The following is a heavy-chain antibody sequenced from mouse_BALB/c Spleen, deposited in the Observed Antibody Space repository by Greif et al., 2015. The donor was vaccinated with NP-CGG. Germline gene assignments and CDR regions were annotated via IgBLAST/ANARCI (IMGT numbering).Heavy chain of an antibody. J-gene: IGHJ4*01. Sequence: QVQLQQSGSVLVRPGASVKLSCKASGYTFTSSWMHWAKQRPGQGLEWIGEIHPNSGNTNYNEKFKGKATLTVDTSSSTAYVDLSSLTSEDSAVYYCARGNYGSSWGVYAMDYWGQGTSVTVSS. CDR2: IHPNSGNT. D-gene: IGHD1-1*01. CDR3: ARGNYGSSWGVYAMDY. CDR1: GYTFTSSW. V-gene: IGHV1S130*01.